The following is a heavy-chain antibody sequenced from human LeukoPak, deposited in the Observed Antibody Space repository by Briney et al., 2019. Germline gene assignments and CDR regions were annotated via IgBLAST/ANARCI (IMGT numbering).Heavy chain of an antibody. CDR2: ITGNGANT. CDR1: GFTFSSYG. J-gene: IGHJ5*02. CDR3: ARDRSGSYPNWFDP. D-gene: IGHD3-10*01. V-gene: IGHV3-23*01. Sequence: GGSLRLSCAASGFTFSSYGMSWVRQAPGKGLEWVSAITGNGANTFYADSVKGRFTISRDNSKNTMYLQMNSLRAKDTALYYCARDRSGSYPNWFDPWGQGTLVTVSS.